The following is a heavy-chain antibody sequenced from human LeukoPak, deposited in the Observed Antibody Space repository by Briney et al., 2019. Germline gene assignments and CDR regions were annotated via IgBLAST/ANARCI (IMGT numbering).Heavy chain of an antibody. CDR1: GGSISSYY. CDR3: ARGGDGYNRKYYFDY. CDR2: IYYSGST. V-gene: IGHV4-59*01. Sequence: PSETLSLTCTVSGGSISSYYWSWIRQPPGKGLEWIGYIYYSGSTNYNPSLKSRVTISVDTSKNQFSLKLSSVTAADTAVYYCARGGDGYNRKYYFDYWGQGTLVTVSS. D-gene: IGHD5-24*01. J-gene: IGHJ4*02.